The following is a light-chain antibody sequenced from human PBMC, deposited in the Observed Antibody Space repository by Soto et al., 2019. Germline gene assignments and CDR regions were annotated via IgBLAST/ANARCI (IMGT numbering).Light chain of an antibody. V-gene: IGLV2-14*01. J-gene: IGLJ1*01. CDR3: SSYSISTAYL. Sequence: QSVVTQPASVSGSPGQSMTISCTGTSSDVGGYDYVSWYQLHPGKAPKLMVFEVSNRPSGVSYRFSGSKSGNTASLTISGLQAEDEADYFCSSYSISTAYLFGTGTKVTAL. CDR2: EVS. CDR1: SSDVGGYDY.